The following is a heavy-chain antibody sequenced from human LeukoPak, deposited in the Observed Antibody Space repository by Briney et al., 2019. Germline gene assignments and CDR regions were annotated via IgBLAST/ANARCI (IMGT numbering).Heavy chain of an antibody. Sequence: SETLSLTCTVSGGSISSYYWSWIRQPPGKGLEWIGYIYYSGSTYYNPSLKSRVTISVDTSKNQFSLKLSSVTAADTAVYYCARDSYYYGSGSYDWGQGTLVTVSS. CDR1: GGSISSYY. J-gene: IGHJ4*02. CDR2: IYYSGST. V-gene: IGHV4-59*12. D-gene: IGHD3-10*01. CDR3: ARDSYYYGSGSYD.